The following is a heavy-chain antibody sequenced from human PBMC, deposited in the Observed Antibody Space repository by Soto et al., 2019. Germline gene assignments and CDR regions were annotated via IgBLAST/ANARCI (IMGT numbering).Heavy chain of an antibody. V-gene: IGHV3-30-3*01. CDR1: GFTFSSYA. CDR3: ARLEDSNGHYYSGMDV. CDR2: VSYDGSNK. J-gene: IGHJ6*02. Sequence: QVQLVESGGGVVQPGRSLRLSCAASGFTFSSYAMHWVRQAPGKGLEWVAVVSYDGSNKYYADSVKGRFTISRDNSKKTLYLQMNSVSAEDTAGYYRARLEDSNGHYYSGMDVWGQGTTVTVSS. D-gene: IGHD4-4*01.